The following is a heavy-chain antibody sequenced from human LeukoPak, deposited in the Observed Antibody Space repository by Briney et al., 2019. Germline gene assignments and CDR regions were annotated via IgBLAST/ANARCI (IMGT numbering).Heavy chain of an antibody. CDR3: ARAGSSWYLFSRADLDY. V-gene: IGHV1-2*06. Sequence: EASVKVSCKASGYTFTGYYMHWVRQAPGQGLEWMGRINPNSGGTNYAQKFQGRVTMTRNTSISTAYMELSSLRSEDTAVYYCARAGSSWYLFSRADLDYWGQGTLVTVSS. J-gene: IGHJ4*02. CDR2: INPNSGGT. CDR1: GYTFTGYY. D-gene: IGHD6-13*01.